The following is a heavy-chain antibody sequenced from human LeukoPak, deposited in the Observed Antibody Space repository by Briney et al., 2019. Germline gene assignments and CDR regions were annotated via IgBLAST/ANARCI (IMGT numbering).Heavy chain of an antibody. J-gene: IGHJ5*02. Sequence: PSETLSLTCAVSGYSISSGYYWGWVRQPPGKGLEWIGSIYHSGSTYYNPSLKSRVTISVDTSKNQFSLELSSVTAADTAVYYCARTYYYDSSGRAKVRFDPWGQGTLVTVSS. CDR3: ARTYYYDSSGRAKVRFDP. CDR1: GYSISSGYY. V-gene: IGHV4-38-2*01. D-gene: IGHD3-22*01. CDR2: IYHSGST.